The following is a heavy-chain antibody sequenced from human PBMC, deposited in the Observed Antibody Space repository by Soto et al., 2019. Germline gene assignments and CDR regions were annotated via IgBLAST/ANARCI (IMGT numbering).Heavy chain of an antibody. V-gene: IGHV3-30*18. D-gene: IGHD2-15*01. CDR2: ISYDGSNK. CDR3: AKVMGPGYDAFDI. CDR1: GFTFSSYG. Sequence: GGSLRLSCAASGFTFSSYGMHWVRQAPGKGLEWVAVISYDGSNKYYADSVKGRFTISRDNSKNTLYLQMNSLRAEDTAVYYYAKVMGPGYDAFDICGQGTMVTVSS. J-gene: IGHJ3*02.